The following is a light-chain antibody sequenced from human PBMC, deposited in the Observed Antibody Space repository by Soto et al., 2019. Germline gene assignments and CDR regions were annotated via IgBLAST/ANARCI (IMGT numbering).Light chain of an antibody. Sequence: VMTQSPDSLAVSLGKRATINCKSSQSVLYSSNNKNDLAWYQQKPGQPPKLLIYWASTRESGVPDRFSGSGSGTDFTLTISSLQAEDVAVYYCQQYYSTPLNFGRGTKVEIK. V-gene: IGKV4-1*01. CDR1: QSVLYSSNNKND. J-gene: IGKJ4*01. CDR2: WAS. CDR3: QQYYSTPLN.